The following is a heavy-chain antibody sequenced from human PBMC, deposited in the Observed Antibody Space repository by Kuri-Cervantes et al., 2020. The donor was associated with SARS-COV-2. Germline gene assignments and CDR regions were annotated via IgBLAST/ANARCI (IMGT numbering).Heavy chain of an antibody. CDR2: IDWDDDK. CDR1: GFSLSTSGVG. Sequence: SGPTLVKPTQTLTLTCTFSGFSLSTSGVGVGWIRQPPGKALEWLARIDWDDDKYYSTSLKARLTISKDTSKTQVVLTMTNMDPVDTATYYCARTTEGYYDSSGYHPFDYWGQGTLVTVSS. V-gene: IGHV2-70*11. D-gene: IGHD3-22*01. CDR3: ARTTEGYYDSSGYHPFDY. J-gene: IGHJ4*02.